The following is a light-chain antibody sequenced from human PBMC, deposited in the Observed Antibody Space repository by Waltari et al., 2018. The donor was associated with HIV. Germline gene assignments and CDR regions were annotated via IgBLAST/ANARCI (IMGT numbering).Light chain of an antibody. Sequence: QAGLPQPPSVSKGLRQTATLTCTGDTNNVGNQGATWLQQHQGHPPKLLFYKNNNWPSGISERFSASKSGNTASLTITGLQPEDEADYFCSAWDRSLSAVIFGGGTTLIVL. CDR3: SAWDRSLSAVI. J-gene: IGLJ2*01. CDR1: TNNVGNQG. V-gene: IGLV10-54*04. CDR2: KNN.